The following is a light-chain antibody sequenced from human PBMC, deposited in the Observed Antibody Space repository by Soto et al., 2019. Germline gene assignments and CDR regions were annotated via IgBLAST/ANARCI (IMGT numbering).Light chain of an antibody. J-gene: IGLJ2*01. CDR1: SSDVGSYNY. CDR3: SSYAGSNVV. Sequence: SVLTQPPSASGSPGQSVTISCTGTSSDVGSYNYVSWYQQHPGKAPKLMICEVNKRPSGVPDRFSGSKSGNTASLTVSGLQAEDEADFYCSSYAGSNVVFGGGTQLTVL. V-gene: IGLV2-8*01. CDR2: EVN.